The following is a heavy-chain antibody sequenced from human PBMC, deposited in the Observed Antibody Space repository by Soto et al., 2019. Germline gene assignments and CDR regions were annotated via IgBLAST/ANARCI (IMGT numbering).Heavy chain of an antibody. D-gene: IGHD1-7*01. J-gene: IGHJ6*02. CDR3: AKEIETGTTYYYGMDV. V-gene: IGHV3-30*18. Sequence: GGSLRLSCAASGFTFSSYAMSWVRQAPGKGLEWVAVISYDGSNKYYADSVKGRFTISRDNSKNTLYLQMNSLRAEDTAVYYCAKEIETGTTYYYGMDVWGQGTTVTVSS. CDR2: ISYDGSNK. CDR1: GFTFSSYA.